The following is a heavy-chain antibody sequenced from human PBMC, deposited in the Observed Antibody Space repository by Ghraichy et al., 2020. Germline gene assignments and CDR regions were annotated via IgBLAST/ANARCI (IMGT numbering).Heavy chain of an antibody. V-gene: IGHV3-23*01. CDR1: GFSFSSYV. CDR3: TRRLPVTTIWFFDV. D-gene: IGHD4-17*01. J-gene: IGHJ2*01. CDR2: ISPGGDST. Sequence: GGSLRLSCAASGFSFSSYVMNWVRQAPGKGLEWVSTISPGGDSTYHADSVKGRFTIYRDNSKDTLYLQMNSLRAEDTAVYYCTRRLPVTTIWFFDVWGRGTLVTVSS.